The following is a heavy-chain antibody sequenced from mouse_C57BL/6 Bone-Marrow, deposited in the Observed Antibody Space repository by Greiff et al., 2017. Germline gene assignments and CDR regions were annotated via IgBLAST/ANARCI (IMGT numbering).Heavy chain of an antibody. Sequence: VQLQQSGAELVRPGASVKLSCKASGYTFTDSYINWVKQRPGQGLEWIARIYPGSGNTNYNEKFKGKATLTAEKSSSTAYMQLSRLTSEDSAVYFCAREGSTIVATRAMDYWGQGTSVTVSS. CDR3: AREGSTIVATRAMDY. J-gene: IGHJ4*01. CDR1: GYTFTDSY. D-gene: IGHD1-1*01. V-gene: IGHV1-76*01. CDR2: IYPGSGNT.